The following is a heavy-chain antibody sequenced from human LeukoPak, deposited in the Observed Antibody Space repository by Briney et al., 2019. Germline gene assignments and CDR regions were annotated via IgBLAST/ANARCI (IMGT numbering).Heavy chain of an antibody. CDR1: GGSFSGYY. V-gene: IGHV4-34*01. D-gene: IGHD5-12*01. J-gene: IGHJ4*02. CDR2: INHSGST. CDR3: ARVTSGYKSSFDY. Sequence: SETLSLTCAVYGGSFSGYYWSWIRQPPGKGLEWIGEINHSGSTNYNPSLKSRVTISVDTSKNQFSLQLNPVTPEDTAVYYCARVTSGYKSSFDYWGQGILVTVSS.